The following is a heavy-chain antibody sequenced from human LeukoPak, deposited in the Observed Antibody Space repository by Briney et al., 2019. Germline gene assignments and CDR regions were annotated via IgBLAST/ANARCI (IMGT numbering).Heavy chain of an antibody. CDR3: ATGYDSSGYYSGVFYYYGMDV. CDR2: FDPEDGEK. J-gene: IGHJ6*02. V-gene: IGHV1-24*01. CDR1: GYTLTELS. D-gene: IGHD3-22*01. Sequence: ASVKVSCTVSGYTLTELSMHWVRHAPGKGLEWMGGFDPEDGEKIYAQKFQGRVTMTEDTSTDTAYMELSSLRSEDTAVYYCATGYDSSGYYSGVFYYYGMDVWGQGTTVTVSS.